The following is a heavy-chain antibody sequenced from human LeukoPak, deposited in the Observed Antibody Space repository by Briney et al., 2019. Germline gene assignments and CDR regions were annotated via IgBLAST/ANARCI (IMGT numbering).Heavy chain of an antibody. D-gene: IGHD6-19*01. Sequence: GGSLRLSCAASGFTFSSYAMSWVRQAPGKGLEWVSAISGSGGSTYYAGSVKGRFTISRDNSKNALYLQMNSLRAEDTAVYYCAKDRHSSGWPHYFDYWGQGTLVTVSS. J-gene: IGHJ4*02. V-gene: IGHV3-23*01. CDR2: ISGSGGST. CDR1: GFTFSSYA. CDR3: AKDRHSSGWPHYFDY.